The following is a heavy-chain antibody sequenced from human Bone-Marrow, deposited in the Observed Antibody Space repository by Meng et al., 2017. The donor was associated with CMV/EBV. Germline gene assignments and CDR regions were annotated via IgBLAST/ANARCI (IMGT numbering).Heavy chain of an antibody. J-gene: IGHJ4*02. Sequence: GGAVSSGSYDWSWIRQTPGKGLEWMGDIYYSGSNNYNPARKRRGNTSVETYKSQSPLKLSSGTAAETAVYYWSSLRYDCWSGDSDYWGQGTLVTVSS. CDR1: GGAVSSGSYD. V-gene: IGHV4-61*01. CDR3: SSLRYDCWSGDSDY. D-gene: IGHD3-3*01. CDR2: IYYSGSN.